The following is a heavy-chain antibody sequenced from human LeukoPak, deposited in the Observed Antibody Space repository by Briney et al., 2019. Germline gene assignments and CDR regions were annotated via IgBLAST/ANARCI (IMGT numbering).Heavy chain of an antibody. CDR1: GGTFSSYA. V-gene: IGHV1-69*05. CDR3: ARAGGYSYGLHSLHWYFDL. Sequence: ASVKVSCKASGGTFSSYAISWVRQAPGQGLEWMGGIISIFGTANYAQKFQGRVTITTDESTSTAYMELSSLRSEDTAVYYCARAGGYSYGLHSLHWYFDLWGRGTLVTVSS. CDR2: IISIFGTA. J-gene: IGHJ2*01. D-gene: IGHD5-18*01.